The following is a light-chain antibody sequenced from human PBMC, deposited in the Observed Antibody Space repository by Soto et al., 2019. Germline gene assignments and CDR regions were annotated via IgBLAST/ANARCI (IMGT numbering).Light chain of an antibody. CDR1: QSVNNY. CDR3: QQRGSWPLT. V-gene: IGKV3-11*01. CDR2: DSS. Sequence: EIMLTQSPATLSLCPGERATLSCRASQSVNNYLAWYQQRPGQAPRLLIYDSSNRATGIPARFSGSGSGTDFTLTITSLEPEDFAVYYCQQRGSWPLTFGGGTKVEIK. J-gene: IGKJ4*01.